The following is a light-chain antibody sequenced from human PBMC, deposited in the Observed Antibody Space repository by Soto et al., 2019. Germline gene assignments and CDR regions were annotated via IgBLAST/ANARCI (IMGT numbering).Light chain of an antibody. J-gene: IGLJ3*02. CDR3: CSYAGTYTWV. CDR1: SRDVGGHNY. CDR2: DVS. V-gene: IGLV2-11*01. Sequence: QSVLTQPRSVSGSPGQSVTISCTGTSRDVGGHNYVSWYQQHPDKAPKLIIYDVSKRPSGVPVRFSASKSGSTASLTISGLQAEDESDYYCCSYAGTYTWVFGGGTKVTVL.